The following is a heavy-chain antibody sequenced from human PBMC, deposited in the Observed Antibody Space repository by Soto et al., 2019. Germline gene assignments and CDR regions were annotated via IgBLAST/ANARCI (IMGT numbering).Heavy chain of an antibody. CDR1: GYTFTSYY. CDR3: ARRQWLVGGYYYGMDV. Sequence: ASVKVSCKASGYTFTSYYMHWVRQAPGQGLEWMGIINPSGGSTSYAQKFQGRVTMTRDTSTSTVYMELSSLRSEDTAVYYCARRQWLVGGYYYGMDVRGQGTTVTVSS. J-gene: IGHJ6*02. V-gene: IGHV1-46*01. CDR2: INPSGGST. D-gene: IGHD6-19*01.